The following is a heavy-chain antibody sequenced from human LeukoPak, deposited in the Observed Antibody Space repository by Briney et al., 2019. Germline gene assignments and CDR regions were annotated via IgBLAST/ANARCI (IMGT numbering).Heavy chain of an antibody. CDR3: ASGRFGYSSSSDY. Sequence: PSETLSLTCTVAGGSISSYYWSWIRQPPGKGLEWLGYIYYSGSTNYNPSLKSRVTISVDTSKHQFSLKLSSVTAADTAVYYCASGRFGYSSSSDYWGQGTLVTVSS. J-gene: IGHJ4*02. CDR1: GGSISSYY. D-gene: IGHD6-6*01. CDR2: IYYSGST. V-gene: IGHV4-59*01.